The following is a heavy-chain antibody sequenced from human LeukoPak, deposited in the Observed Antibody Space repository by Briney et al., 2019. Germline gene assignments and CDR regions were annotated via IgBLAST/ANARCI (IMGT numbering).Heavy chain of an antibody. J-gene: IGHJ4*02. CDR1: GYSLTSYW. Sequence: GESLKISCKGSGYSLTSYWIGWVRQMPGKGLEWMGIIYPGDSDTRYSPSFQGQVTISADKSISTAYLQWSSLKASDTAMYYCARRDGYCSGGSCYLFDYGGQGTLVTVSS. D-gene: IGHD2-15*01. CDR3: ARRDGYCSGGSCYLFDY. V-gene: IGHV5-51*01. CDR2: IYPGDSDT.